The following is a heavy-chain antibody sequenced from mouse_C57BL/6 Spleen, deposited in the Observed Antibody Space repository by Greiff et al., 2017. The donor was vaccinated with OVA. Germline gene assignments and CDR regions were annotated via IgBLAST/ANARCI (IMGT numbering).Heavy chain of an antibody. J-gene: IGHJ1*03. Sequence: VQLVESGPELVKPGASVKISCKASGYTFTDYYINWVKQRPGQGLEWIGWIFPGSGSTYYNEKFKGKATLTVDKSSSTAYMLLSSLTSEDSAVYFCARWGYSNYWYFDVWGTGTTVTVSS. CDR2: IFPGSGST. CDR1: GYTFTDYY. CDR3: ARWGYSNYWYFDV. V-gene: IGHV1-75*01. D-gene: IGHD2-5*01.